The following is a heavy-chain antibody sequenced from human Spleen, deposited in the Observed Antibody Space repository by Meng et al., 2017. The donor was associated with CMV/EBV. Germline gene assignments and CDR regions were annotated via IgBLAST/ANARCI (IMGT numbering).Heavy chain of an antibody. CDR3: ARDERPYYYDRSGYMDY. J-gene: IGHJ4*02. CDR1: YTFTDNY. V-gene: IGHV1-2*02. D-gene: IGHD3-22*01. Sequence: YTFTDNYMNWVRQAPGQGLEWMGWINPNNGGTNYAQRLQGRVTMIRDTSIRTVYMELSRLRSDDTAVYYCARDERPYYYDRSGYMDYWGQGTLVTVSS. CDR2: INPNNGGT.